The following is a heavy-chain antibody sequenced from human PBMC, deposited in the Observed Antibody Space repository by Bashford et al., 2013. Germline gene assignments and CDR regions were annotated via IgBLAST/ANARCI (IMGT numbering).Heavy chain of an antibody. CDR2: IVPFFGTK. Sequence: SVKVSCKASGGSLSSYGIIWMRQAPGQGLEWMGGIVPFFGTKNYAQKLQDRVTITADKLTNTAYMELSGLRSDDTAVYYCARDRETVLPHHYYGMDVWGQGTTVTVSS. V-gene: IGHV1-69*06. J-gene: IGHJ6*02. CDR1: GGSLSSYG. D-gene: IGHD2-21*02. CDR3: ARDRETVLPHHYYGMDV.